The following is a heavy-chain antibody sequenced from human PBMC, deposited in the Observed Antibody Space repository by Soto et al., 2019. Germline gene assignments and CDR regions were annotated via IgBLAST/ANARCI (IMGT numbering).Heavy chain of an antibody. Sequence: GGSLRLSCAASGFTFSSYGMHWVRQAPGKGLEWVAVIWYDGSNKYYADSVKGRFTISRDNSKNTLYLQMNSLRAEDTAVYYCARANHYGDYAWFDPWGQGTLVNVSS. J-gene: IGHJ5*02. D-gene: IGHD4-17*01. CDR3: ARANHYGDYAWFDP. V-gene: IGHV3-33*01. CDR2: IWYDGSNK. CDR1: GFTFSSYG.